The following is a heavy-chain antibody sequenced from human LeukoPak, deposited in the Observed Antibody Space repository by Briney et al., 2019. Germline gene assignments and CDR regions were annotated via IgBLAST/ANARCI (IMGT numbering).Heavy chain of an antibody. V-gene: IGHV1-18*01. CDR1: GHTFTSYG. Sequence: ASVKVSCKASGHTFTSYGISWVRQAPGQGLEWMGWISAYNGNTNYAQKLQGRVTMTTDTSTSTAYMELRSLRSDDTAVYYCARGGTMVRGVITPHFDYWGQGTLVTVSS. CDR2: ISAYNGNT. J-gene: IGHJ4*02. CDR3: ARGGTMVRGVITPHFDY. D-gene: IGHD3-10*01.